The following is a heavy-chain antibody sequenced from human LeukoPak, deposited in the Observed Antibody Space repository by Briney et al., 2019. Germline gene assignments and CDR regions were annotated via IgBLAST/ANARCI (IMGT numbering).Heavy chain of an antibody. CDR2: INHSGST. V-gene: IGHV4-34*01. CDR1: GGSFSGYY. J-gene: IGHJ4*02. CDR3: ARTPDLDY. Sequence: SETLSLTCAVYGGSFSGYYWSWIRQPPGKGLEWTGEINHSGSTNYNPSLKSRVTISVDTSKNQFSLKLSSVTAADTAVYYCARTPDLDYWGQGTLVTVSS.